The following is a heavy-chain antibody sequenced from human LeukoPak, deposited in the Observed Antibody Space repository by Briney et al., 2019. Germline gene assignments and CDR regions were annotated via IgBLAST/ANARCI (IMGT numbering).Heavy chain of an antibody. CDR3: ARDEAYCGGDCQGAFDI. V-gene: IGHV3-7*01. CDR1: GFTFNNYW. CDR2: IKQDGSEK. D-gene: IGHD2-21*02. Sequence: GGSLRLSCAASGFTFNNYWMSWVRQAPGKGLEWVANIKQDGSEKYYVDSVKGRFTISRDNAKNSLYLQMNSLRAEDTAVYYCARDEAYCGGDCQGAFDIWGQGTMVTVSS. J-gene: IGHJ3*02.